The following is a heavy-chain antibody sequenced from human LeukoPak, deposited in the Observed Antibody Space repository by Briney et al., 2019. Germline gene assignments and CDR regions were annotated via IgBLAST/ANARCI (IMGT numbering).Heavy chain of an antibody. CDR1: GFTFSSYW. D-gene: IGHD2-21*02. CDR2: IRYDGSNK. J-gene: IGHJ3*02. CDR3: AKDVTAIIDAFDI. V-gene: IGHV3-30*02. Sequence: GGSLRLSCAASGFTFSSYWMHWVRQAPGKGLEWVAFIRYDGSNKYYADSVKGRFTTSRDNSKNTLYLQMNSLRAEDTAVYYCAKDVTAIIDAFDIWGQGTMVTVSS.